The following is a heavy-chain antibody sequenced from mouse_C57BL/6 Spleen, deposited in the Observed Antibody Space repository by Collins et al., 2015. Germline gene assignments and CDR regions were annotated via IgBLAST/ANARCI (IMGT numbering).Heavy chain of an antibody. J-gene: IGHJ3*01. D-gene: IGHD2-4*01. CDR3: ARNYDVGFAY. CDR2: INPDSSTI. CDR1: GFDFSRYW. Sequence: EVKLLESGGGLVQPGGSLKLSCAASGFDFSRYWMSWVRQAPGKGLEWIGEINPDSSTINYTPSLKDKFIISRDNAKDTLYLQMSKVRSEDTALYYCARNYDVGFAYWGQGTLVTVSA. V-gene: IGHV4-1*02.